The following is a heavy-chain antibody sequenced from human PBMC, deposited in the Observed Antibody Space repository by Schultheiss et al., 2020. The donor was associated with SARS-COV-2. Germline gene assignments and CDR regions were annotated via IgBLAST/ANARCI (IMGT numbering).Heavy chain of an antibody. CDR1: KFTFSSYG. J-gene: IGHJ4*02. D-gene: IGHD1-26*01. CDR3: ARERLGGSYD. V-gene: IGHV3-23*01. Sequence: GGSLRLSCAASKFTFSSYGMHWVRQAPGKGLVWVSAISGSGGSTYYADSVKGRFTISRDNAKNSLYLQMNSLRAEDTAVYYCARERLGGSYDWGQGTLVTVSS. CDR2: ISGSGGST.